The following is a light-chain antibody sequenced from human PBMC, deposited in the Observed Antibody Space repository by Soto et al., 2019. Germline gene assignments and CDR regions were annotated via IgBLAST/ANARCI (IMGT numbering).Light chain of an antibody. J-gene: IGKJ1*01. CDR2: GAS. CDR1: QNFGSSY. CDR3: QQYDISWT. V-gene: IGKV3-20*01. Sequence: EIVLTQSPGTLSLSPGGRATLSCRASQNFGSSYLAWYQQKPGQAPRLLISGASISATGIPDRFSGSGSGTDFTLTISRLEPEDFAVYYCQQYDISWTFGQGTKVEIK.